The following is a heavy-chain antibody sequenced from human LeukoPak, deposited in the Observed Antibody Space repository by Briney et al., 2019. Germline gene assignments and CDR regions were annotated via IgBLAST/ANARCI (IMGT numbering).Heavy chain of an antibody. Sequence: SETLSLTCAVSGYSISSGYYWGWIRQPPGKGLEWIGSIYHSGSTYYNPSLKSRVTISVDTSKNQFSLKLSSATAADTAVYYCARRVEGATQKPDAFDIWGQGTMVTVSS. CDR2: IYHSGST. D-gene: IGHD1-26*01. J-gene: IGHJ3*02. CDR1: GYSISSGYY. CDR3: ARRVEGATQKPDAFDI. V-gene: IGHV4-38-2*01.